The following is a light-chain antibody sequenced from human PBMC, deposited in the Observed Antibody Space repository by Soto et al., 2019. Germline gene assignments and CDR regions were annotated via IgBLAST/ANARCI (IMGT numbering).Light chain of an antibody. CDR1: QSLHSF. V-gene: IGKV3D-15*01. CDR3: QQYTNTNNPWM. Sequence: AATLYVYPGERVTLSCRASQSLHSFLNWYQQRPGQAPRPLIYDASNRATGIPARFSGSGSGTEFTLIISGLQPDDSATYYCQQYTNTNNPWMFGQGTKVDIK. J-gene: IGKJ1*01. CDR2: DAS.